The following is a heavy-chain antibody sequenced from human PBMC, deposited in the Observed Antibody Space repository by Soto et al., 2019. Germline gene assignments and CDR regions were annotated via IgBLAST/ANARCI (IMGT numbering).Heavy chain of an antibody. CDR3: AREGGESSDGLYYFDS. CDR1: GGSISSYY. V-gene: IGHV4-59*12. D-gene: IGHD3-16*01. J-gene: IGHJ4*02. CDR2: IYYSGNT. Sequence: PSETLSLTCTVSGGSISSYYWSWIRQPPGKGLEWIGYIYYSGNTDYNPSLKSRLAISIDTSKNQFSLKLSSVTAADTVVYFCAREGGESSDGLYYFDSWGQGSLVTVSS.